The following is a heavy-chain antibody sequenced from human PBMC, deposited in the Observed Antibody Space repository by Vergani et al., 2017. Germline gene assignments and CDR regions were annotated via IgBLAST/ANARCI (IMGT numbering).Heavy chain of an antibody. J-gene: IGHJ6*03. Sequence: VQLLESGGGLVQPGGSLRLSCAASGFTFSDYYMSWIRQAPGKGLEWVSYISSSSSTIYYADSVKGRFTISRDNAKNSLYLQMNSLRAEDTAVYYCATLDRPGYCSSTSCYRVGLDVWGKGP. V-gene: IGHV3-11*04. D-gene: IGHD2-2*01. CDR1: GFTFSDYY. CDR2: ISSSSSTI. CDR3: ATLDRPGYCSSTSCYRVGLDV.